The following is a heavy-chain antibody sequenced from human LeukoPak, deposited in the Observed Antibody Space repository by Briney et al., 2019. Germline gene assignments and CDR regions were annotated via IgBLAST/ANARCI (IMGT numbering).Heavy chain of an antibody. V-gene: IGHV3-30-3*01. D-gene: IGHD3-3*01. Sequence: PGGSLRLSWAASGFTFSSYAMHWVRQAPAKGLEWVAVISYDGSNKYYADSVKGRFTISRDNSKNTLYLQMNSLRAEDTAVYYCARSPRNYDFWSGYFDYWGQGTLVTVSS. CDR1: GFTFSSYA. CDR2: ISYDGSNK. CDR3: ARSPRNYDFWSGYFDY. J-gene: IGHJ4*02.